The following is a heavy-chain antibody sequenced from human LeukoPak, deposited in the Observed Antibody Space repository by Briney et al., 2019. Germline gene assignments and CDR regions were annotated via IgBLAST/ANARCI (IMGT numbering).Heavy chain of an antibody. CDR3: ARDVSGYGSLDY. V-gene: IGHV3-21*01. CDR2: ISSSSSYI. D-gene: IGHD5-12*01. J-gene: IGHJ4*02. CDR1: GFTFSSYS. Sequence: PGGSLRLSCAASGFTFSSYSMNWARQAPGKGLEWVSSISSSSSYIYYADSVKGRFTISRDNAKNSLYLQMNSLRAEDTAVYYCARDVSGYGSLDYWGQGTLVTVSS.